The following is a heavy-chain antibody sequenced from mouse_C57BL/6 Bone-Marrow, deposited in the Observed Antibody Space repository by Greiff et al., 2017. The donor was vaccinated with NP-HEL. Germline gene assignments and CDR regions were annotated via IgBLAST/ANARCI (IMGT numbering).Heavy chain of an antibody. CDR3: TRFYYGNYDAMDY. CDR2: IDPEDGDT. D-gene: IGHD2-1*01. CDR1: GFNIKDYY. J-gene: IGHJ4*01. Sequence: EVQLQQSGAELVRPGASVKLSCTASGFNIKDYYMHWVKQRPEQGLEWIGRIDPEDGDTEYAPKFQGKATMTADTSSNTAYLQLSSLTSEDTAVYYGTRFYYGNYDAMDYWGQGTSVTVSS. V-gene: IGHV14-1*01.